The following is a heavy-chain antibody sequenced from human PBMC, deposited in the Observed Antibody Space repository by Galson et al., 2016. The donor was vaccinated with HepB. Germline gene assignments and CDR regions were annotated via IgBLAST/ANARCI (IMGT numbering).Heavy chain of an antibody. Sequence: SLRLSCAVSQFTFSTYAMNWVRQAPGKGLEWVAVISYDGGKKYYADSVKGRFTISRDSSKNTLYLQMNSLRPEDTAVYFCARDPLYCSGGSCIPYYFDHWGQGTPVTVSS. V-gene: IGHV3-30-3*01. CDR1: QFTFSTYA. D-gene: IGHD2-15*01. CDR2: ISYDGGKK. J-gene: IGHJ4*02. CDR3: ARDPLYCSGGSCIPYYFDH.